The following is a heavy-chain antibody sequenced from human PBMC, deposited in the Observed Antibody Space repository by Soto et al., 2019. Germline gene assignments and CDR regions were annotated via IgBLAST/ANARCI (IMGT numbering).Heavy chain of an antibody. CDR1: GFTFSSYT. CDR3: AKGWGDY. CDR2: ISSSGGST. D-gene: IGHD7-27*01. J-gene: IGHJ4*02. V-gene: IGHV3-23*01. Sequence: EVQLLESVGGLVQPGGSLRLSCAASGFTFSSYTMSWVRQGPGKGLEWVSGISSSGGSTVDADSVKGRFTISRDNFKNTLYLQMNSLRAEDTAVYYCAKGWGDYWGQGTPVTVSS.